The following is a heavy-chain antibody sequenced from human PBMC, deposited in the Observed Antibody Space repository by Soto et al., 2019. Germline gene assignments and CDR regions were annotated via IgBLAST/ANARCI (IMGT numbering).Heavy chain of an antibody. CDR2: INSDGSST. V-gene: IGHV3-74*01. J-gene: IGHJ2*01. CDR3: ARGGSLNWYFDL. Sequence: EVQLVESGGGLVQPGGSLRLSCAASGFTFSSYWMHWVRQAPGKGLVWVSRINSDGSSTSYADSVKGRFTISRDNAKNTRCLQMNSLRAEDTAVYYCARGGSLNWYFDLWGRGTLVTVSS. D-gene: IGHD1-26*01. CDR1: GFTFSSYW.